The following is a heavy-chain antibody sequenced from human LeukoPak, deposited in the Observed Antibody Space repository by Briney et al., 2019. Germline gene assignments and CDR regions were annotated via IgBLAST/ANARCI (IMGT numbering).Heavy chain of an antibody. V-gene: IGHV3-23*01. CDR3: AKQGRDWLRDYYYYMNV. J-gene: IGHJ6*03. D-gene: IGHD3-9*01. CDR1: GFTFSSYG. CDR2: IGGRGGSA. Sequence: GGSLRLSCAASGFTFSSYGMHWVRQAPGKGLEWVSAIGGRGGSAYYADSVKGRFTISRDNSKNTLYLQMNSLRAEDTAVYYCAKQGRDWLRDYYYYMNVWGKGTTVTVSS.